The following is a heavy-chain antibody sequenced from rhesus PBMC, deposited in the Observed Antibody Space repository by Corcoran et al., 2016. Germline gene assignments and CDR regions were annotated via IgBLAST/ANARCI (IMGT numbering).Heavy chain of an antibody. Sequence: QVQLQESGPGLVKPSETLSLTCAVSGYSISSGYGWSWIRQPPGKGREWIGYIGGCKGYPNYTPTLKSRATISKDPPKNTFTLKVSAVTAADPAGYYCAREMRLTGALVCDYWGQGVLVTVSS. CDR1: GYSISSGYG. J-gene: IGHJ4*01. D-gene: IGHD7-45*01. V-gene: IGHV4-127*01. CDR2: IGGCKGYP. CDR3: AREMRLTGALVCDY.